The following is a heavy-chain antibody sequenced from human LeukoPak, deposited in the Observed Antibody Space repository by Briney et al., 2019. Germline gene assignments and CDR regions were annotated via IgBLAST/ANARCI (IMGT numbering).Heavy chain of an antibody. J-gene: IGHJ4*02. D-gene: IGHD1-26*01. Sequence: PGRSLRLSCAASGFIFHDYAMHWVRQAPGKGLEWVSGVSWNGGSIGYADSVKGRFTISRDNAKNSLYLQMNSLRVEDTALYYCAQGGGSYYLDHWGQGTLVTVSS. CDR2: VSWNGGSI. CDR1: GFIFHDYA. CDR3: AQGGGSYYLDH. V-gene: IGHV3-9*01.